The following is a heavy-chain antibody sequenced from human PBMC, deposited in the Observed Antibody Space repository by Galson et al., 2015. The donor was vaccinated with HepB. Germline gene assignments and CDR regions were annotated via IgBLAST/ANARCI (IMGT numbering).Heavy chain of an antibody. V-gene: IGHV3-21*01. D-gene: IGHD1-26*01. Sequence: SLRLSCAASGFTFSSYSMNWVRQAPGKGLEWVSSISSSSSYIYYADSVKGRFTISRDNAKNSLYLQMNSLRAEDTAVYYCARGQWELNGGLDYYYMDVWGKGTTVTVSS. CDR2: ISSSSSYI. CDR1: GFTFSSYS. J-gene: IGHJ6*03. CDR3: ARGQWELNGGLDYYYMDV.